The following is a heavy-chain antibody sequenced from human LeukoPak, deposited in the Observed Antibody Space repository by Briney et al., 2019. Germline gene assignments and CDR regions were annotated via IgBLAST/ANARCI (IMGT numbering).Heavy chain of an antibody. Sequence: GGSLRLSCAASGFTFSSYWMHWVRQAPGKGLVWVSRINSDGSSTSYADSVKGRFTISRDNAKNTLYLQMNSLRAEDTDVYYCARAPDKDPGFDYWGQGTLVTVSS. CDR2: INSDGSST. V-gene: IGHV3-74*01. CDR3: ARAPDKDPGFDY. CDR1: GFTFSSYW. D-gene: IGHD3-22*01. J-gene: IGHJ4*02.